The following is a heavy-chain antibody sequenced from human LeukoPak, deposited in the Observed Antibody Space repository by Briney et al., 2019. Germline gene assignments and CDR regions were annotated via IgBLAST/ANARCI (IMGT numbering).Heavy chain of an antibody. D-gene: IGHD3-22*01. CDR2: IYTSGST. CDR1: GGSISSYY. Sequence: SETLSLTCTVSGGSISSYYWSWIRQPAGKGLEWIGRIYTSGSTNYNPSLKSRVTMSVDTSKNQFSLKPSSVTAADTAVYYCARDHTYYDSSGYYYWFDPWGQGTLVTVSS. V-gene: IGHV4-4*07. CDR3: ARDHTYYDSSGYYYWFDP. J-gene: IGHJ5*02.